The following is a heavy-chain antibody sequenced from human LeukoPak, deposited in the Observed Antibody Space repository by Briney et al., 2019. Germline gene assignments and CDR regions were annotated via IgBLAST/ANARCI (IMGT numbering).Heavy chain of an antibody. J-gene: IGHJ4*02. V-gene: IGHV3-21*01. CDR3: ARDSSKFRFDY. CDR2: ISSSSSYI. CDR1: GFTFSSYS. D-gene: IGHD2-21*01. Sequence: GGSLRLSCAASGFTFSSYSVNWVRQAPGKGLEWVSSISSSSSYIYYADSVKGRFTISRDNAKNSLYLQMNSLRAEDTAVYYCARDSSKFRFDYWGQGTLVTVSS.